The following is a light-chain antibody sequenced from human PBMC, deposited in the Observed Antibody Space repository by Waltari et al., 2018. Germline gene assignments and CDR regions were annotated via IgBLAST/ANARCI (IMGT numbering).Light chain of an antibody. Sequence: DIQMTQSPSSLSASVGDRVTITCQASQDISNYLNWYQQKPVKAPKLLIYDASNLETGVPSRFSGSGSGTDFTFTISSLQPEDIATYYCQQYDNLPPRLTFGGGTKVEIK. CDR3: QQYDNLPPRLT. V-gene: IGKV1-33*01. J-gene: IGKJ4*01. CDR1: QDISNY. CDR2: DAS.